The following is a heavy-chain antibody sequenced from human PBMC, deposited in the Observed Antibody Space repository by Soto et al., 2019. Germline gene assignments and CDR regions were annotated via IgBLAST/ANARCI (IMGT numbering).Heavy chain of an antibody. CDR1: GYTFTGYY. J-gene: IGHJ4*02. CDR2: INPNSGGT. V-gene: IGHV1-2*04. D-gene: IGHD2-15*01. CDR3: ARGGYDFVVGVAATPNYFDY. Sequence: VKVSCKASGYTFTGYYMHWVRQAPGQGLEWMGWINPNSGGTNYAQKFQGWVTMTRDTSISTAYMELSRLRSDDTAVYYCARGGYDFVVGVAATPNYFDYWGQGTRVPVSS.